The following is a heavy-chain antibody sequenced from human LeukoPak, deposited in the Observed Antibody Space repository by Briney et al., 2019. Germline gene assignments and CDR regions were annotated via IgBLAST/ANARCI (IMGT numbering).Heavy chain of an antibody. CDR2: IWYSGFT. J-gene: IGHJ5*02. D-gene: IGHD4/OR15-4a*01. V-gene: IGHV4-31*11. Sequence: PSETLSLTCAVYGGSLGDYYWSWIRQPPGKGLEWIGYIWYSGFTYYNPSLKSRVTISVDTSKDQFFLKLSSVTAADTAMYYCARVRDWLDPWGQGTLVTVSS. CDR1: GGSLGDYY. CDR3: ARVRDWLDP.